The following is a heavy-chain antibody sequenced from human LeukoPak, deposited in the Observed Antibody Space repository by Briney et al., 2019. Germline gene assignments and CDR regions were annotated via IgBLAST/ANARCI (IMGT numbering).Heavy chain of an antibody. Sequence: SVKVSCKASGGTFSSYAISWVRQAPGQGLEWMGRIIPILGIANYAQKFQGRVTITADKSTSTAYMELSSLRSEDTAVYYCARVFGYDSPDYWGQGTLVTVSS. J-gene: IGHJ4*02. D-gene: IGHD5-12*01. V-gene: IGHV1-69*04. CDR1: GGTFSSYA. CDR3: ARVFGYDSPDY. CDR2: IIPILGIA.